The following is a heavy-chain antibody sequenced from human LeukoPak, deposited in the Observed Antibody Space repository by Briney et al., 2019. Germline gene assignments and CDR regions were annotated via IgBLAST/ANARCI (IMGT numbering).Heavy chain of an antibody. Sequence: TETLSLTCTVSGGSVSSSSYDWTWIRQPPGKGLEWIGYISYSGSTSYSPSLNSRVTISVDTSTKQFSLNLSSVTAADTAVYYCAREGYTSGFDAFDIWGQGTMVTVSS. CDR2: ISYSGST. CDR3: AREGYTSGFDAFDI. D-gene: IGHD6-19*01. J-gene: IGHJ3*02. CDR1: GGSVSSSSYD. V-gene: IGHV4-61*01.